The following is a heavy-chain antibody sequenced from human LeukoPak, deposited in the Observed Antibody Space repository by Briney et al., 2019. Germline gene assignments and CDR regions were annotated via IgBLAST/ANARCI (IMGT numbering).Heavy chain of an antibody. CDR3: ASDIIGHDACDI. CDR2: NYYSGST. CDR1: GGSFSSSGYL. D-gene: IGHD3-9*01. J-gene: IGHJ3*02. V-gene: IGHV4-39*01. Sequence: SETLSLTCTVSGGSFSSSGYLWAWIRQPPGEGLEWIGSNYYSGSTYYIPSLKTRATISVDTSKDQFSMRLTSVTAADTAVYYCASDIIGHDACDIWGQGTVVTVSS.